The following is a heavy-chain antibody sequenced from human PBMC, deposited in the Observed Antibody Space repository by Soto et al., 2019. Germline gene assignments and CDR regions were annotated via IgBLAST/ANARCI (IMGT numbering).Heavy chain of an antibody. V-gene: IGHV3-21*06. D-gene: IGHD6-13*01. CDR3: ARERVYATGPLDF. CDR2: ISSSSDYI. Sequence: GSLRLSCAASGFTFTSYTMNWVRQAPGKGLEWVSSISSSSDYIYYADSMKGRVTISRDDAKNSLFLDMNSLTGEDTAVYYCARERVYATGPLDFWGQGTLVTVSS. CDR1: GFTFTSYT. J-gene: IGHJ4*02.